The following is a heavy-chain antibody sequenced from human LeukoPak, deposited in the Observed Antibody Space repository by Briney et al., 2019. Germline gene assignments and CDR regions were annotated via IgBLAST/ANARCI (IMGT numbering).Heavy chain of an antibody. CDR1: GFTFSSYS. CDR2: ISSSSSYI. Sequence: GGSLRLSCAASGFTFSSYSMNWVRQAPGKGLEWVLSISSSSSYIFYADSVKGRFTISRDNAKNSLYLQMNSLRAEDAAVYYCARDGTLTTTYYFDYWGQGTLVTVSS. V-gene: IGHV3-21*01. D-gene: IGHD4-11*01. J-gene: IGHJ4*02. CDR3: ARDGTLTTTYYFDY.